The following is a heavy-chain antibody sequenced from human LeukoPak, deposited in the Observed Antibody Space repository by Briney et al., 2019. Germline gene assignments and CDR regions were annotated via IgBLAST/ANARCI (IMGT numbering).Heavy chain of an antibody. CDR2: IIPIFGTA. D-gene: IGHD3-22*01. V-gene: IGHV1-69*05. J-gene: IGHJ6*03. CDR3: ARDSTLNYYYDSSGLNYYYYMDV. Sequence: WASVKVSCKASGGTFSSYAISWVRQAPGQGLEWMGGIIPIFGTANYAQKFQGRVTITTDESTSTAYMELSSLRSEDTAVYYCARDSTLNYYYDSSGLNYYYYMDVWGKGTTVTVSS. CDR1: GGTFSSYA.